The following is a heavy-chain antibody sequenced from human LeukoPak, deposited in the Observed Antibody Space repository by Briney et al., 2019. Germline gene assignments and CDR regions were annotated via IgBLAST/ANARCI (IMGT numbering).Heavy chain of an antibody. V-gene: IGHV3-48*04. D-gene: IGHD3-22*01. Sequence: GGSLRLSCAASGFTFSSYSMNWVRQAPGKGLEWVSYISSSSSTIYYADSVKGRFTISRDNSKDSLYLQINTLRSEDTAFYYCVKDLSYESSGSVFEYWGQGTLVTVSS. CDR1: GFTFSSYS. CDR2: ISSSSSTI. CDR3: VKDLSYESSGSVFEY. J-gene: IGHJ4*02.